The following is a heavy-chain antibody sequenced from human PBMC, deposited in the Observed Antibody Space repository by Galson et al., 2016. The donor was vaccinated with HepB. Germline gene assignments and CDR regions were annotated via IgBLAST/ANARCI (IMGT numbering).Heavy chain of an antibody. CDR1: GFSFSSYD. J-gene: IGHJ6*02. Sequence: SLRLSCAASGFSFSSYDMNWVRQTPGKGLEWVSIISANGEAAYYTDSVQGRFTISRDNYKNTFFLEVNSIRAEDTAVYCCARRADLALGYFWFIYGMDVWGQGTTVTVSS. CDR3: ARRADLALGYFWFIYGMDV. CDR2: ISANGEAA. V-gene: IGHV3-23*01. D-gene: IGHD3-3*01.